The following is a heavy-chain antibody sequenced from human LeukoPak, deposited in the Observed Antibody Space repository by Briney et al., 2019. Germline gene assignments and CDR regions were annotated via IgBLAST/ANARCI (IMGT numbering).Heavy chain of an antibody. CDR3: ARAPVAGPSLIDY. CDR2: ISGSGSYI. D-gene: IGHD2-21*01. V-gene: IGHV3-21*01. CDR1: GFTFNDYS. J-gene: IGHJ4*02. Sequence: GGSLRLSCVASGFTFNDYSMNWVRQAPGKGLEWVSSISGSGSYIYHADSVEGRFTISRDNTKNSLYLQVNSLRAEDTAVYYCARAPVAGPSLIDYWGQGTLVTVSS.